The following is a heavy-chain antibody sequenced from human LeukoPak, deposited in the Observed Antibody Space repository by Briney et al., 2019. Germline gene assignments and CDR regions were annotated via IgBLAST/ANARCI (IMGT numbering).Heavy chain of an antibody. V-gene: IGHV4-59*01. D-gene: IGHD3-3*01. CDR1: GGSISSYY. Sequence: PSETLSLTCTVSGGSISSYYWSWIRQPPGKGLEWIGYIYYSGSTNYNPSLKSRVTISVDTSKNQFSLKLSSVTAADTAVYYCARGRIFGVALDWGRGTLVTVSS. J-gene: IGHJ2*01. CDR2: IYYSGST. CDR3: ARGRIFGVALD.